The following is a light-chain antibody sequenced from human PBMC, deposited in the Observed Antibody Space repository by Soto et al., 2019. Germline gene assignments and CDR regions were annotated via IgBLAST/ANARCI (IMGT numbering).Light chain of an antibody. CDR2: EGT. Sequence: QSALTQPASVSASPGQSITISCTATSSDLGSYNFVSWYQHHPDKAPKLMIYEGTEWPSGVSDRFSGSKSGNTASLTISGLQAEDEADYYCCSRAGTTYVFGTGTKLTVL. J-gene: IGLJ1*01. V-gene: IGLV2-23*01. CDR3: CSRAGTTYV. CDR1: SSDLGSYNF.